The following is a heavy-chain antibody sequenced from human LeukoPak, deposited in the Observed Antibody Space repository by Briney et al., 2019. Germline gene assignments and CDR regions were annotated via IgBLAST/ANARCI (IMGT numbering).Heavy chain of an antibody. V-gene: IGHV4-59*08. CDR1: GGSISSYY. CDR3: ASSSGRQRGPNWFDP. Sequence: SETLSLSCTVSGGSISSYYWNWIRQPPGKGLEWIGYISYSGSTNYNPSLKSRVTISLDTSKNQFSLKLSSVTAADTAVYYCASSSGRQRGPNWFDPWGQGTLVTVSS. J-gene: IGHJ5*02. CDR2: ISYSGST. D-gene: IGHD6-19*01.